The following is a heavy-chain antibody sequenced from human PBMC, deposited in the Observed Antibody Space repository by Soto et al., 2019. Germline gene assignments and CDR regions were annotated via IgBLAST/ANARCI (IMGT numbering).Heavy chain of an antibody. CDR3: VRNRRDFWTGSSFFDQ. J-gene: IGHJ4*02. Sequence: GGSLRLSCSASGFSFGDYSITWVRQAPGKGLEWVGFIRRRAYGESTEYAASVKDRFTISRDDSKRIAYLQMHRLRIEDTAVYYCVRNRRDFWTGSSFFDQSGQGTHVTVCS. V-gene: IGHV3-49*04. D-gene: IGHD3-3*01. CDR1: GFSFGDYS. CDR2: IRRRAYGEST.